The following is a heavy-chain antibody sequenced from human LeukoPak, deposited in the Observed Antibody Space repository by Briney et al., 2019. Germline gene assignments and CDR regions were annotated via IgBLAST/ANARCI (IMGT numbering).Heavy chain of an antibody. CDR3: ARDPGAVEMATITVTDY. J-gene: IGHJ4*02. CDR2: IIPIFGTA. Sequence: SVKVSCKASGGTFSSYAISWVRQAPGQGLGWMGGIIPIFGTANYAQKFQGRVTITADESTSTAYMELSSLRSEDTAVYYCARDPGAVEMATITVTDYWGQGTLVTVSS. V-gene: IGHV1-69*13. D-gene: IGHD5-24*01. CDR1: GGTFSSYA.